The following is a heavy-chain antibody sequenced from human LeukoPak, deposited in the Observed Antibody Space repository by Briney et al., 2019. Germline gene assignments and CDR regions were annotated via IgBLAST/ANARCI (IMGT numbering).Heavy chain of an antibody. D-gene: IGHD3-9*01. J-gene: IGHJ4*02. Sequence: PGGSLRLSCAASGFTFSSYAMSWVRQAPGKGLEWVSGISGSGGSTYYADSVKGRFTISRDNSKNTLYLQMNSLRAEDTAVYYCAKDLELRYFDWLFVAFDYWGQGTLVTVSS. CDR3: AKDLELRYFDWLFVAFDY. CDR1: GFTFSSYA. CDR2: ISGSGGST. V-gene: IGHV3-23*01.